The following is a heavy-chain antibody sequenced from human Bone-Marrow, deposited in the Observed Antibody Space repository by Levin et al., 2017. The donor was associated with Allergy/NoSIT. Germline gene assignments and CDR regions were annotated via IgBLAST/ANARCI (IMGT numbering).Heavy chain of an antibody. D-gene: IGHD4-11*01. CDR3: AREGPTITTMDV. Sequence: SETLSLTCTVSGASINSVNYYWGWFRRPPGKGLEWIATIYYSGSAYHNPSLKSRVTISIDTSKNHFSLRLSSVTAADTAIYYCAREGPTITTMDVWGQGTTLTVSS. V-gene: IGHV4-39*07. CDR1: GASINSVNYY. J-gene: IGHJ6*02. CDR2: IYYSGSA.